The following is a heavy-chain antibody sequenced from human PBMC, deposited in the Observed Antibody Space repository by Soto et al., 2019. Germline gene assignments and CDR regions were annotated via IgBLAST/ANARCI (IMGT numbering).Heavy chain of an antibody. CDR1: GYSFTSFY. CDR2: INPNGGST. Sequence: QVQLVQSGAEVKEPGASVKISCKPSGYSFTSFYMHWVRQAPGQGLEWMGTINPNGGSTTYAQKFHGRVTMTRDTSTSTLYMDLSGLRSEDTAVYYCARAIPHFDYWGQGTLVTVSS. D-gene: IGHD2-21*01. CDR3: ARAIPHFDY. V-gene: IGHV1-46*01. J-gene: IGHJ4*02.